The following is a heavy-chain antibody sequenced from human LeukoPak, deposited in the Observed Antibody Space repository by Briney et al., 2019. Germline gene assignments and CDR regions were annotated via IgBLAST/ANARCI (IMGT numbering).Heavy chain of an antibody. Sequence: SETLSLTCAVYGGSFSGYYWSWIRQPPGKGLEWIGEINHSGSTNYNPSLTSRVTISVDTSKNQFSLKLSSVTAADTAVYYCARIVRLGYCSSTSCSYNWFDPWGQGTLVTVSS. CDR2: INHSGST. D-gene: IGHD2-2*01. V-gene: IGHV4-34*01. CDR1: GGSFSGYY. J-gene: IGHJ5*02. CDR3: ARIVRLGYCSSTSCSYNWFDP.